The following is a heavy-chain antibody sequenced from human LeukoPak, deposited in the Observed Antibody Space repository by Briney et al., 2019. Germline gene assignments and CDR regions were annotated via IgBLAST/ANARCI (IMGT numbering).Heavy chain of an antibody. J-gene: IGHJ6*03. Sequence: GGSLRLSCVASGFTFNHYWMTWVRQAPGRGLEWVANMNEGGNEKYYVDSVEGRFTISRDNGKNSLYLQMNSLRAEDTAVYFCARRHYDFWSGYFPSHFYYMDVWGKGTTVTVSS. CDR2: MNEGGNEK. V-gene: IGHV3-7*01. CDR3: ARRHYDFWSGYFPSHFYYMDV. CDR1: GFTFNHYW. D-gene: IGHD3-3*01.